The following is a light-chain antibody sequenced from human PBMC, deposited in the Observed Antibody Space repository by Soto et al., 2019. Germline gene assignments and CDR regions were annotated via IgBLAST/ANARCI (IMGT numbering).Light chain of an antibody. CDR2: DAS. V-gene: IGKV3-15*01. CDR1: QSIRNY. J-gene: IGKJ4*01. CDR3: QQYSKWPLT. Sequence: EIVMTQSPATMSVSPGERATLSCRASQSIRNYLAWYQQRPGQAPRLLIYDASTRATGIPARFSGSGSGTEFILTISSLQSEDFAVYYCQQYSKWPLTFXGGTKVDIK.